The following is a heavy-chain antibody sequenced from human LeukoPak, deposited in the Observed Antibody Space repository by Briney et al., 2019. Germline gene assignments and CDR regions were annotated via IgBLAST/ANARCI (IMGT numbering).Heavy chain of an antibody. CDR3: ARDLELERNRWNYFES. CDR2: MHYSGDS. Sequence: SETLSLTCTVSGNSISSFFWSWIRQPPGKGLEWIGSMHYSGDSKYNPSLRSRVSLSIDTSKQQFSLRLSSVTAADTAVYYCARDLELERNRWNYFESWGQGTLVTVSS. D-gene: IGHD1-1*01. J-gene: IGHJ4*02. CDR1: GNSISSFF. V-gene: IGHV4-59*01.